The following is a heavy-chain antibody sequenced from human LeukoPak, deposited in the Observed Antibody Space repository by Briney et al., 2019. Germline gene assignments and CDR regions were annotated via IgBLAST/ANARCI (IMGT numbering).Heavy chain of an antibody. CDR2: ISSSSTI. D-gene: IGHD3/OR15-3a*01. CDR3: ARGPAMILGRGRRPYYFDY. V-gene: IGHV3-48*04. CDR1: GFTFSSYG. Sequence: GGSLRLSCAASGFTFSSYGMTWVRQAPGKGLEWVSYISSSSTIYYADSVKGRFTISRDNAKNSLYLQMNSLRAEDTAVYYCARGPAMILGRGRRPYYFDYWGQGTLVTVSS. J-gene: IGHJ4*02.